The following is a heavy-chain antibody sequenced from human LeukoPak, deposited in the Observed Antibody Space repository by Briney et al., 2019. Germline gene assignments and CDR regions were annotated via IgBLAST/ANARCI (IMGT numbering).Heavy chain of an antibody. CDR2: IHPRRGDT. Sequence: ASVKVSCKTSGYSFTAFYIHWGRQAPGQGLEWMGWIHPRRGDTNYAQKFQGRATMTRDTSISTAYLDLSSLRSDDTAVYYCARDGDYGTGSCYRGCIDSWGQGTPVTVSP. D-gene: IGHD3-10*01. CDR3: ARDGDYGTGSCYRGCIDS. CDR1: GYSFTAFY. J-gene: IGHJ4*02. V-gene: IGHV1-2*02.